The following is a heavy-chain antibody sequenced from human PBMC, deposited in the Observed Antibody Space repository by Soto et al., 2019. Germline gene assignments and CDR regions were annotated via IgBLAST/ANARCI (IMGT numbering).Heavy chain of an antibody. Sequence: GGSLRLSCAASGFKFYNFAMTWVRQAPGKGLEWVSDIGDSGGSTYYGDSVKGRFTISRDNSKNTLYLQMTNLRAEDTAIYYCAKIVTSDFLTGPYYFDYWGQGILVTVSS. D-gene: IGHD3-9*01. CDR2: IGDSGGST. V-gene: IGHV3-23*01. J-gene: IGHJ4*02. CDR3: AKIVTSDFLTGPYYFDY. CDR1: GFKFYNFA.